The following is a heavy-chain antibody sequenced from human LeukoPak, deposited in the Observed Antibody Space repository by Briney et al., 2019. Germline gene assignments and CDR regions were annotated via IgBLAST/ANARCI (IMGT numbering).Heavy chain of an antibody. J-gene: IGHJ4*02. CDR3: ARTPGVSGYFDSSQKFDF. CDR1: GYTFTSYG. CDR2: ISACNGNT. Sequence: ASVKVSCKASGYTFTSYGISWVRQAPGQGLEWMGWISACNGNTNYAQKLQGRVTMTTDTSTSTAYMELRSLRSDDTAVYYCARTPGVSGYFDSSQKFDFWGQGTLVTVSS. D-gene: IGHD3-9*01. V-gene: IGHV1-18*04.